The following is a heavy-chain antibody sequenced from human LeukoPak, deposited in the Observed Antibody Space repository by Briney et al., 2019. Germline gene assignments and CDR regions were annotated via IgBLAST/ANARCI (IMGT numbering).Heavy chain of an antibody. J-gene: IGHJ4*02. CDR3: ARFTRDYGGNSLSYYFDY. V-gene: IGHV1-69*05. Sequence: SVKLSCKASGGTFTSYAISWVRQAPGQGLEWMGGIIPIFGTANYAQKFQGRVAITTDESTSTAYMELSSLRSEDTAVYYCARFTRDYGGNSLSYYFDYWGQGTLVTVSS. D-gene: IGHD4-23*01. CDR1: GGTFTSYA. CDR2: IIPIFGTA.